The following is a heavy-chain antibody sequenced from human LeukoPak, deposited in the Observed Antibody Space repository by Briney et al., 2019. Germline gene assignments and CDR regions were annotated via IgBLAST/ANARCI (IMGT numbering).Heavy chain of an antibody. CDR1: GFTFSSYS. Sequence: GGSLRLSCAASGFTFSSYSMNWVRQAPGKGLEWISSISSSSSYIYYADPVKGRFTISRDNAKNSLYLQMNSLRAEDTAVYYCARSFSRGWSGDYWGQGTRVTVSS. J-gene: IGHJ4*02. CDR2: ISSSSSYI. V-gene: IGHV3-21*01. D-gene: IGHD6-13*01. CDR3: ARSFSRGWSGDY.